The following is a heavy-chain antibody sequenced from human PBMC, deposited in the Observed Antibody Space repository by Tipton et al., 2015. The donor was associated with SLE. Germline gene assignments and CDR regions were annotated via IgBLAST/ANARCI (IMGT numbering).Heavy chain of an antibody. D-gene: IGHD6-19*01. V-gene: IGHV4-4*08. J-gene: IGHJ6*02. CDR3: VRQALAALARKDYYYGMDV. CDR1: GASISDHY. Sequence: LRLSCTVSGASISDHYWTWIRQPPGKGLEWIGYIYSSGSTTYTPSLKSRIAISVDTSTMQFSRRLTSATAADTAVYYCVRQALAALARKDYYYGMDVWGQGTTVTVSS. CDR2: IYSSGST.